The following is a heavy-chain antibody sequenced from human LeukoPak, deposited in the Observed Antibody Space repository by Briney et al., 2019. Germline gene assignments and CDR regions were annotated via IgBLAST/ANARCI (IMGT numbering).Heavy chain of an antibody. V-gene: IGHV6-1*01. CDR2: TYYRSKWYN. CDR1: GDSVSSNSAA. D-gene: IGHD3-3*01. CDR3: XRDRVELNWFDP. Sequence: SQTLSLTCAISGDSVSSNSAAWNWIRQSPSRGLEWLGRTYYRSKWYNDYAVSLKSRITINPDTSKNQFSLQLNSVTPEDTAVXYCXRDRVELNWFDPWGQGTLVTVSS. J-gene: IGHJ5*02.